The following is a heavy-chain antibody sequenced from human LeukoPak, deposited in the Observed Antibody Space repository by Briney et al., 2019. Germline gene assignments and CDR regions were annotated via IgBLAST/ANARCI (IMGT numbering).Heavy chain of an antibody. V-gene: IGHV1-8*03. CDR1: GYTFTSYD. J-gene: IGHJ5*02. CDR3: ARGYCPTPTCYSATWFLP. CDR2: MNPNSGNT. Sequence: ASVKVSCKASGYTFTSYDINWVRQATGQGLEWMGWMNPNSGNTGYAQKFQGGVTITRNTSISTAYMELSSLRSEDTAVYYCARGYCPTPTCYSATWFLPWGQGTLVTVYS. D-gene: IGHD2-15*01.